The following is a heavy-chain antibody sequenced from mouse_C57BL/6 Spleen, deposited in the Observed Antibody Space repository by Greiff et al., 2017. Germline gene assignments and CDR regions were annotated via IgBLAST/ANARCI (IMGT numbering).Heavy chain of an antibody. CDR1: GYTFTSYW. CDR3: ARGRGDYDSYAMDY. J-gene: IGHJ4*01. CDR2: IDPNSGGT. Sequence: QVQLQQPGAELVKPGASVKLSCKASGYTFTSYWMHWVKQRPGRGLEWIGRIDPNSGGTTYNEKFKSKATLTVDKPSSTAYMQLSSLTSEDSAVYYCARGRGDYDSYAMDYWGQGTSVTVSS. D-gene: IGHD2-4*01. V-gene: IGHV1-72*01.